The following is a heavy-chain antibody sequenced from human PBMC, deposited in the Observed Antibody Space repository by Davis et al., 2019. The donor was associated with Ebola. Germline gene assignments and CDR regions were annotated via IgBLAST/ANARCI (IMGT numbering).Heavy chain of an antibody. CDR1: GDSISSRNW. CDR3: ARDYYDSSGFLWYFDL. D-gene: IGHD3-22*01. V-gene: IGHV4-4*02. J-gene: IGHJ2*01. CDR2: IYHSGAT. Sequence: MPSETLSLTCAVSGDSISSRNWWSWVRQSPGKGLEWIGEIYHSGATNYNPSLKSRVAISVDKSKNQFSLKLSSVTAADAGVYYCARDYYDSSGFLWYFDLWGRGTLVAVSS.